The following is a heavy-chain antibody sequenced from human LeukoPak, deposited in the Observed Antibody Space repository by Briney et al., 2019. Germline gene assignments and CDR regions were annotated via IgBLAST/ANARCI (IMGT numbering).Heavy chain of an antibody. V-gene: IGHV1-2*02. D-gene: IGHD3-10*01. CDR1: GYTSADFW. CDR3: ARGINWFDS. J-gene: IGHJ5*01. CDR2: IMPDSGAT. Sequence: ASVTVSCKAPGYTSADFWIHWVRQAPGQGLEWMGWIMPDSGATDYAQTFQGRVTLTRDTPISTAYMELSGLRSDDTAIYYCARGINWFDSWGQGTLVTVSS.